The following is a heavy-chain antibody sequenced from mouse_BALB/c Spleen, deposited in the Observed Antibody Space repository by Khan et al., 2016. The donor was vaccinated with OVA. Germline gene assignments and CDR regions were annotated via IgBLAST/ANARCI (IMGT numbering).Heavy chain of an antibody. V-gene: IGHV3-2*02. J-gene: IGHJ4*01. CDR3: ARDGSRYNYAMDY. D-gene: IGHD2-3*01. Sequence: VQLKQSGPGLVKPSQSLSLTCTVTGYSITSDYAWNWIRQFPGNKLWWMGYISSSGSTNYNPALKSRISITRDTSKNQFFLQLNSVTTEDTATYYCARDGSRYNYAMDYWGQGTSVTGSS. CDR2: ISSSGST. CDR1: GYSITSDYA.